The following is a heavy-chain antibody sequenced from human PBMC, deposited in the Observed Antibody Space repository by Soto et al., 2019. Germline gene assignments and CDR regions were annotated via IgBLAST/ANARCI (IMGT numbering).Heavy chain of an antibody. CDR3: AKDLIDYSISYFDN. V-gene: IGHV3-23*01. CDR2: ITSTGYT. Sequence: WGSRRLSGSTSGFSFSNYAMSLVRQAPGKGLEWVAGITSTGYTYYVESLKGRFTISRDNSKNTVSLQMNSLRAEDTAVYYCAKDLIDYSISYFDNWGQGTLVTVSS. D-gene: IGHD4-4*01. J-gene: IGHJ4*01. CDR1: GFSFSNYA.